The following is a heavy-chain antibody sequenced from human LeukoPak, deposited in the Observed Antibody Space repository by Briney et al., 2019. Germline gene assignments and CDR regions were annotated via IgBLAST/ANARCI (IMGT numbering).Heavy chain of an antibody. J-gene: IGHJ6*02. Sequence: GGSLRLSCAASGFTFSNFAMTWVRQAPGKGLEWVSSIVGSSSTYYADSLKGRFTISRDNAKNSLYLQMNSLRAEDTAVYYCARDLGELLRFYYYPMGVWGQGTTVTVSS. CDR3: ARDLGELLRFYYYPMGV. D-gene: IGHD1-26*01. CDR1: GFTFSNFA. V-gene: IGHV3-21*01. CDR2: IVGSSST.